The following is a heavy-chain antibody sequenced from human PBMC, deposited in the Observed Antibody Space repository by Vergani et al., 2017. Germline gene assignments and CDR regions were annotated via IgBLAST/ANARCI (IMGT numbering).Heavy chain of an antibody. D-gene: IGHD4-17*01. J-gene: IGHJ5*02. Sequence: QVQLVESGGGVVQPGGSLRLFCAASGFTFSSYGMHWVRQAPGKGLEWVAFIRYDGSNKYYADSVKGRFTISRDNSKNTLYLQMNSLRAEDTAVYYCAKGGDYGDYSWFDPWGQGTLVTVSS. V-gene: IGHV3-30*02. CDR1: GFTFSSYG. CDR2: IRYDGSNK. CDR3: AKGGDYGDYSWFDP.